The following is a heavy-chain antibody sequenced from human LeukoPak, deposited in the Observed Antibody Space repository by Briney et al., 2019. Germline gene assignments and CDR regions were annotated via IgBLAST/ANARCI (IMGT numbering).Heavy chain of an antibody. CDR2: FYYSGNT. CDR3: ARLATGSGDYSLVD. D-gene: IGHD4-17*01. Sequence: PSETLSLTCTVSGGSISSYYWSWIRQPPGKGLEWIGYFYYSGNTKYNPSLKGRVTMSVDTSKNQFFLKLSSVTAADTAVYYCARLATGSGDYSLVDWGQGTLVTVSS. J-gene: IGHJ4*02. V-gene: IGHV4-59*08. CDR1: GGSISSYY.